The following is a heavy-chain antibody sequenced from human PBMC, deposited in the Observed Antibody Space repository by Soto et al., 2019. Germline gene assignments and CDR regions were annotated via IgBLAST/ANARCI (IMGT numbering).Heavy chain of an antibody. CDR3: ARLHCHSPNCVPLDP. CDR1: GYVFTHYA. CDR2: INTVNGDT. J-gene: IGHJ5*02. V-gene: IGHV1-3*04. D-gene: IGHD2-2*01. Sequence: ASVKVSCKTSGYVFTHYAIHWVRQAPGQRLEWMGWINTVNGDTAYSQNFQGRVIISRDTSATTAYMELSSLRSADTAVYYCARLHCHSPNCVPLDPWGQGTLVTVSS.